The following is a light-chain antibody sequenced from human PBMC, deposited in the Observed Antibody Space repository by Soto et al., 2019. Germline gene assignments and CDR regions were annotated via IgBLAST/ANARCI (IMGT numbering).Light chain of an antibody. CDR2: EVT. CDR1: SXDVGIYNY. J-gene: IGLJ1*01. Sequence: QSVLSQSASVSGSAGQSIAISCTGSSXDVGIYNYVSWYQQHPGKVPKLIIYEVTSRPSGVSIRFSGSKSGNTASLTISGLQPEDEADYYCSSYTTSSTRVFVTGTKVTVL. CDR3: SSYTTSSTRV. V-gene: IGLV2-14*01.